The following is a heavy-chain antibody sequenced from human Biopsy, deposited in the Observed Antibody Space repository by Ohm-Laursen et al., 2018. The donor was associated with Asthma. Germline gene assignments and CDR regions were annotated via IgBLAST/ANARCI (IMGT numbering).Heavy chain of an antibody. Sequence: SLRLSCAASGFNFHNYGMNWVRRAPGKGLEWVAQILFDGRKINYPDSVKGRSTISRDNSKNMVYLQMNSLRPEDTAVYYCAKDRVAGRSYYFDYWGQGSLVSASS. J-gene: IGHJ4*02. D-gene: IGHD6-13*01. CDR3: AKDRVAGRSYYFDY. V-gene: IGHV3-30*18. CDR1: GFNFHNYG. CDR2: ILFDGRKI.